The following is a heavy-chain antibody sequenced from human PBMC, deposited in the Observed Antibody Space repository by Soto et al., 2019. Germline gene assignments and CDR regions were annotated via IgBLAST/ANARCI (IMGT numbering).Heavy chain of an antibody. CDR2: ISSSSSYT. V-gene: IGHV3-11*06. D-gene: IGHD3-9*01. CDR1: GFTFSDYY. Sequence: LRLSCAASGFTFSDYYMSWIRQAPGKGLEWVSYISSSSSYTNYADSVKGRFTISRDNAKNSLYLQMNSLRAEDTAVYYCARVRYDILTGYYSTPDYWGQGTLVTVS. J-gene: IGHJ4*02. CDR3: ARVRYDILTGYYSTPDY.